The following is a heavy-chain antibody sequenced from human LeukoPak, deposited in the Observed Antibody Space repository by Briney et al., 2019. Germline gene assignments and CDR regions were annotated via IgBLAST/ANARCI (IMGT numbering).Heavy chain of an antibody. CDR2: INHSGST. V-gene: IGHV4-34*01. CDR1: GGSFSGYY. J-gene: IGHJ6*03. Sequence: SETLSLTCAVYGGSFSGYYWSWIRQPPGKGLEWIGEINHSGSTNYNPSLKSRVTISVDTSKNQPSLKLSSVTAADTAVYYCARGRRVRGVPYYYMDVWGKGTTVTVSS. D-gene: IGHD3-10*01. CDR3: ARGRRVRGVPYYYMDV.